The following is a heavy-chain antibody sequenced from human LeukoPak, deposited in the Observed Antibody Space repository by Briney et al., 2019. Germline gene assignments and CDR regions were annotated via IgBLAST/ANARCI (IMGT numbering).Heavy chain of an antibody. V-gene: IGHV3-66*01. CDR1: GFTVSGNY. D-gene: IGHD5-12*01. Sequence: AGSLRLSCAASGFTVSGNYMSWVRQAPGKGLEWVSLIYSGGSTYYADSVKGRFTISRDNSKNTLYLQMNSLRAEDTAVYYCARGADIRGRAFDIWGQGTMVTVSS. CDR2: IYSGGST. CDR3: ARGADIRGRAFDI. J-gene: IGHJ3*02.